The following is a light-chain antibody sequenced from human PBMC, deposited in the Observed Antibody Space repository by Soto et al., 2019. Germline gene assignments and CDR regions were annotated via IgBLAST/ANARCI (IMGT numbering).Light chain of an antibody. J-gene: IGKJ3*01. V-gene: IGKV4-1*01. Sequence: DIVMTQSPDSLAVSLGERATINCKSSQSVLYSSNNKDCLGWYQQKPGQPPKLLIYWASTRESGVPDRFSGSGSGTDFTLTISSLQAEDVAVYYCQQYYITHFTFGPGTKVDIK. CDR2: WAS. CDR3: QQYYITHFT. CDR1: QSVLYSSNNKDC.